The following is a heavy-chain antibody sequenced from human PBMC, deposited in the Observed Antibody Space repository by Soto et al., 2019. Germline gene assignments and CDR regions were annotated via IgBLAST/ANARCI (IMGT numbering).Heavy chain of an antibody. D-gene: IGHD6-13*01. Sequence: GGSQRLSCAASGFTFSSYAMSWVRQAPGKGLEWVSVIYSAGSADFADSVKGRFTISRDNSKNTLYLQMSSLRAEDTAVYYCARVPSSSYHYFDYWGQGTLVTVSS. J-gene: IGHJ4*02. CDR1: GFTFSSYA. V-gene: IGHV3-66*01. CDR2: IYSAGSA. CDR3: ARVPSSSYHYFDY.